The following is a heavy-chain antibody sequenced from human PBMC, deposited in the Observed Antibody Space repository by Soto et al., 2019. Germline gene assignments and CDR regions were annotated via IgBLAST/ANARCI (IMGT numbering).Heavy chain of an antibody. CDR1: GFTFDSYG. V-gene: IGHV3-30*18. Sequence: QVQLVESGGGVVQPGRSLRLSCAASGFTFDSYGMHWVRQAPGKGLEWVAVISSDGNNKYYADSVKGRFTISRDNFKNTLYLQMSSLRADDRVVYYCAKDLLPNTVTTCGSWGQGTLVTVSS. CDR3: AKDLLPNTVTTCGS. J-gene: IGHJ5*02. D-gene: IGHD4-17*01. CDR2: ISSDGNNK.